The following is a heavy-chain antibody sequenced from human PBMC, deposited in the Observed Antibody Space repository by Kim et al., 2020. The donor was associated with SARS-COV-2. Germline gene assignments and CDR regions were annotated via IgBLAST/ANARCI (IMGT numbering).Heavy chain of an antibody. CDR2: IYYSGST. CDR3: ARDRAPYCSGGSCYSSWFDP. D-gene: IGHD2-15*01. Sequence: SETLSLTCTVSGGSISSGGYYWSWIRQHPGKGLEWIGYIYYSGSTYYNPSLKSRVTISVDTSKNQFSLKLSSVTAADTAVYYCARDRAPYCSGGSCYSSWFDPWGQGTLVTVSS. CDR1: GGSISSGGYY. J-gene: IGHJ5*02. V-gene: IGHV4-31*03.